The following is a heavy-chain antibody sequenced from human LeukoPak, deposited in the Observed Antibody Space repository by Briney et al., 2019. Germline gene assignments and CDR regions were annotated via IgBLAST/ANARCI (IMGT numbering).Heavy chain of an antibody. CDR1: GYTFTGYY. V-gene: IGHV1-2*02. D-gene: IGHD6-13*01. CDR3: ARASSSWYQAFDI. Sequence: ASVKVSCKASGYTFTGYYMHWVRQAPGQGFEWMGWINPNSGGTNYAQKFQGRVTMTRDTSISTAYMELSRLRSDDTAVYYCARASSSWYQAFDIWGQGTMVTVSS. J-gene: IGHJ3*02. CDR2: INPNSGGT.